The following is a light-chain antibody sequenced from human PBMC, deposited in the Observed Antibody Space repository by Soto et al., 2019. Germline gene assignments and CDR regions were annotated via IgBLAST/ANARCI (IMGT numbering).Light chain of an antibody. V-gene: IGKV3-11*01. CDR3: QQRKSWPAIT. Sequence: PGDRATLSCRASQSVSNSLVWYQHKPGQAPRFLIYDASKRATGTPARFSGSGSGTDFTLTISSLEPEDFAVYYCQQRKSWPAITFGQGTRLEIK. CDR2: DAS. J-gene: IGKJ5*01. CDR1: QSVSNS.